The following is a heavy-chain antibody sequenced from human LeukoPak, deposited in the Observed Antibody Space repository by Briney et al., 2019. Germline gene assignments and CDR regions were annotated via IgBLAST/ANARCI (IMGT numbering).Heavy chain of an antibody. V-gene: IGHV1-2*02. J-gene: IGHJ6*02. CDR1: GYTFTSYY. CDR2: ISPNSGGT. Sequence: ASVKVSCRASGYTFTSYYMHWVRQAPGQGLEWMGWISPNSGGTDYAQKFQGRVTMTRDTSISTAYMELSRLRSDDTAVYYCARDQPYYYGMDVWGQGTTVTVSS. CDR3: ARDQPYYYGMDV.